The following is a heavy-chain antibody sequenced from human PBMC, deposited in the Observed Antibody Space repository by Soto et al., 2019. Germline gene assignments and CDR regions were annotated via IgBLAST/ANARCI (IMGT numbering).Heavy chain of an antibody. CDR1: GFTVSGNY. Sequence: WGSLRLSCSASGFTVSGNYMSWVRQAPGKGLEWVSVIYSGGSTYYADSVKGRFTISRDNSKNTVHLQMNSLRAEDTAVYYCAREWELPNYYGMDVWGQGTTVTVSS. CDR3: AREWELPNYYGMDV. CDR2: IYSGGST. D-gene: IGHD1-26*01. J-gene: IGHJ6*02. V-gene: IGHV3-53*01.